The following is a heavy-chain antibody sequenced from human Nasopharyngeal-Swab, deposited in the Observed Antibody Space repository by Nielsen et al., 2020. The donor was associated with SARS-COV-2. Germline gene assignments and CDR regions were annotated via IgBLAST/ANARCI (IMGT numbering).Heavy chain of an antibody. CDR2: IIPIFGTA. CDR3: ARPIYDYVWVSYRKGFGAFDI. V-gene: IGHV1-69*06. D-gene: IGHD3-16*02. Sequence: SVKVSCKASGGTFSSSAISWVRQAPGQGLEWLGGIIPIFGTANYAQKFQGRVTITADKSTSTAYMELSSLRTEDTAVYYCARPIYDYVWVSYRKGFGAFDIWGQGTMVTVSS. CDR1: GGTFSSSA. J-gene: IGHJ3*02.